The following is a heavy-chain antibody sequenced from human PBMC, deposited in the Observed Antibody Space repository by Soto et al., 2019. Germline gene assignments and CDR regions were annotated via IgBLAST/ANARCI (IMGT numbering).Heavy chain of an antibody. CDR2: IIPMLSMS. V-gene: IGHV1-69*02. CDR3: ATTYGSGSRPFDY. J-gene: IGHJ4*02. CDR1: GGTFNSYT. Sequence: QVQLVQSGAEVKKSGSSVRVSCKASGGTFNSYTLSWVRQAPGQRLEWMGRIIPMLSMSTYAQKFQGRVSIIADKSTNTVYLDLSRMTSDDTAIYYCATTYGSGSRPFDYWCQGTLVTVSS. D-gene: IGHD3-10*01.